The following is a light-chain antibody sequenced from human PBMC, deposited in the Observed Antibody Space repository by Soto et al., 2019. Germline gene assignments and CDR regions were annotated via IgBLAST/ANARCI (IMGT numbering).Light chain of an antibody. Sequence: EIVLTQSPCTLSLSPGERATLSCRASQSLSSTYLAWYQQKPGQAPRLLIYGASRATGIPDRFSGSGSGTDFTLTISRLEPEDFAVYYCHQYGTPPPYTFGQGTHLEIK. J-gene: IGKJ2*01. CDR1: QSLSSTY. CDR2: GAS. V-gene: IGKV3-20*01. CDR3: HQYGTPPPYT.